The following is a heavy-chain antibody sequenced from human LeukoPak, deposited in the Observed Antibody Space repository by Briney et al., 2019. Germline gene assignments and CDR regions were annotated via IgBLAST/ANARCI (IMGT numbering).Heavy chain of an antibody. CDR2: IGGDGGST. CDR1: GFTPSNYA. CDR3: AKRVGGTPDY. Sequence: PPGGSLRLSCAASGFTPSNYAMTWVRQAPGKGLEWVSAIGGDGGSTDYADSVKGRFTISRDNSKNTLYLQMNSLRAEDTALYYCAKRVGGTPDYWGLGTLVTVSS. D-gene: IGHD1-26*01. V-gene: IGHV3-23*01. J-gene: IGHJ4*02.